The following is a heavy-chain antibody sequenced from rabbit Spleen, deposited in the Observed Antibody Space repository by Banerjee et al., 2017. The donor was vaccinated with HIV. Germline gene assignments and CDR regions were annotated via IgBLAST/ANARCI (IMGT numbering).Heavy chain of an antibody. CDR2: IDTGSSGFT. Sequence: QQQLVESGGGLVQPGGSLKLSCKASGFDFSRYGVSWVRQAPGKGLEWIACIDTGSSGFTYFASWAKGRFTISKTSSTTVTLQVTSLTAADTATYFCARDSGTSFSSYGMDLWGPGTLVTVS. CDR1: GFDFSRYG. V-gene: IGHV1S45*01. CDR3: ARDSGTSFSSYGMDL. J-gene: IGHJ6*01. D-gene: IGHD8-1*01.